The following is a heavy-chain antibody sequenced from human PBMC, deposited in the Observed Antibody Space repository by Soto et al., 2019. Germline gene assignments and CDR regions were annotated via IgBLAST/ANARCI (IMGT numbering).Heavy chain of an antibody. J-gene: IGHJ6*04. V-gene: IGHV1-69*06. Sequence: QVQLVQSGAEVKKPGSSVKVSCKASGGTFSSYAISWVRQAPGQGLEWMGGIIPIFGTANYAQKFQGRVTITADNSTSTAYMELSSLRSEDTAVYYCARSPPLRFLEWLLHYYYYYGMDVWGEGTTVTVSS. CDR3: ARSPPLRFLEWLLHYYYYYGMDV. CDR2: IIPIFGTA. CDR1: GGTFSSYA. D-gene: IGHD3-3*01.